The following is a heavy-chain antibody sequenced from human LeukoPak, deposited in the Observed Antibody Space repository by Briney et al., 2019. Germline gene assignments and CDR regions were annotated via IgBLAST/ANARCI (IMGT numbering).Heavy chain of an antibody. CDR1: GFTFNIYS. D-gene: IGHD6-13*01. CDR2: ISGSSSPM. CDR3: ARFKQQPESAFDI. Sequence: GGSLRLSCAASGFTFNIYSMNWVRQAPGKGLEWISYISGSSSPMYYADSVKGRFTISRDNAKNSLYLQMNSLRAEDTAVYYCARFKQQPESAFDIWGQGTMVTVSS. V-gene: IGHV3-48*04. J-gene: IGHJ3*02.